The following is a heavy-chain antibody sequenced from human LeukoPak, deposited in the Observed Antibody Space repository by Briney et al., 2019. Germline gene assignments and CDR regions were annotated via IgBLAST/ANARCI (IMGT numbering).Heavy chain of an antibody. Sequence: QTGGSLRLSCAAFGFTVSSNYMSWVRQAPGKGLEWVSVIYSGGSTYYADSVKGRFTISRDNSKNTLYLQMNSLRAEDTAVYYCAMAYCGGDCPFDYWGQGTLVAVSS. CDR1: GFTVSSNY. J-gene: IGHJ4*02. V-gene: IGHV3-53*01. D-gene: IGHD2-21*02. CDR3: AMAYCGGDCPFDY. CDR2: IYSGGST.